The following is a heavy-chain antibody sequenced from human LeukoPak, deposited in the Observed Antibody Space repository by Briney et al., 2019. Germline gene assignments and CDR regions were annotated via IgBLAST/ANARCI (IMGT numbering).Heavy chain of an antibody. CDR3: ARSLRGRLYYFDY. J-gene: IGHJ4*02. D-gene: IGHD6-19*01. V-gene: IGHV3-11*01. CDR1: GFTFSDYY. CDR2: ISSSGSTI. Sequence: GGSLRLSCAASGFTFSDYYMSWMRQAPGKGLEWGSYISSSGSTIYYADPVKGRFTISRDNPKNSLYLQMNSLRAEDTAVYYCARSLRGRLYYFDYWGQGTLVTVSS.